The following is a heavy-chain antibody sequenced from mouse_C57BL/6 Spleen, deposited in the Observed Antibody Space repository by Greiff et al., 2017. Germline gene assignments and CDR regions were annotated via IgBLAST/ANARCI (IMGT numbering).Heavy chain of an antibody. J-gene: IGHJ1*03. CDR2: INPGSGGT. Sequence: QVQLQQSGAELVRPGTSVKVSCKASGYAFTNYLIEWVKQRPGQGLEWIGVINPGSGGTNYNEKFKGKATLTADKSSSTAYMQLSSLTSEDSAVYFWARFSNSWYFDVWGTGTTVTVSS. CDR3: ARFSNSWYFDV. V-gene: IGHV1-54*01. D-gene: IGHD2-5*01. CDR1: GYAFTNYL.